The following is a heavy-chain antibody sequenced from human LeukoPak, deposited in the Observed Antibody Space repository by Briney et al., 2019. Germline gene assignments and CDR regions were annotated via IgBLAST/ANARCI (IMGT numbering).Heavy chain of an antibody. CDR1: EFTFTSYE. D-gene: IGHD6-6*01. J-gene: IGHJ3*02. CDR2: ISSSGNTI. CDR3: ARGPSIAARYDAFDI. V-gene: IGHV3-48*03. Sequence: GGSLRLSCAASEFTFTSYELNWVDQAPGKGVEWVSYISSSGNTISYADSVKGRFTISRDNAKNSLYLQVISLRAEDTAVYYCARGPSIAARYDAFDIWGQGTMVTVSS.